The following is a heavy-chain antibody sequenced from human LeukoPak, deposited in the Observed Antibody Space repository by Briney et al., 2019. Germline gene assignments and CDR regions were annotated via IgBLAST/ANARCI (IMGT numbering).Heavy chain of an antibody. CDR2: IKQDGSEK. V-gene: IGHV3-7*01. Sequence: GGSLRLSCAIFGFTFSSHSMSWVRQAPGKGLEWVANIKQDGSEKHYVDSVKGRFSISRDNTKNSLYMQMSSLRAEDTAVYHCARAMGTSYGFWSGSYTVSYYYYTDVWGKGTTVAVS. CDR3: ARAMGTSYGFWSGSYTVSYYYYTDV. J-gene: IGHJ6*03. CDR1: GFTFSSHS. D-gene: IGHD3-3*01.